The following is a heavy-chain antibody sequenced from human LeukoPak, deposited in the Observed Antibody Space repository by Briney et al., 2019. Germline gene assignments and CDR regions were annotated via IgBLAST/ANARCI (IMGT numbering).Heavy chain of an antibody. Sequence: GGSLRLSCAASGFTFSSYGMHWVRQAPGKGLEWVAVISYDGSNKYYADSVKGRFTISRDNSKNTLYLQMNSLRAEDTAVYYCAKDQNVQYSSSWYGGFDYWGQGTLVTVSS. CDR3: AKDQNVQYSSSWYGGFDY. CDR2: ISYDGSNK. J-gene: IGHJ4*02. D-gene: IGHD6-13*01. V-gene: IGHV3-30*18. CDR1: GFTFSSYG.